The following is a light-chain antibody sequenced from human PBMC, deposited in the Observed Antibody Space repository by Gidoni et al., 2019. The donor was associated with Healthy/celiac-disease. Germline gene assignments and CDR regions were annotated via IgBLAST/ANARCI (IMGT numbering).Light chain of an antibody. J-gene: IGKJ1*01. CDR3: QEYNNWGT. V-gene: IGKV3-15*01. CDR2: GAS. Sequence: EIVMTQSPATLSVSPGERATLSCRASQSVSSNLAWYQQKPGQAPRLLLEGASTRGTGIPARFSGSGSETEFTLTRRRLESEEFEVYYCQEYNNWGTFGQGTKVEIK. CDR1: QSVSSN.